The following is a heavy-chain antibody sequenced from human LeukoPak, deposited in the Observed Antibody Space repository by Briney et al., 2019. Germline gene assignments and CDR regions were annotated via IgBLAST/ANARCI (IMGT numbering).Heavy chain of an antibody. J-gene: IGHJ4*02. CDR2: IYPGDSDT. V-gene: IGHV5-51*01. CDR3: AKLSATYHLDY. D-gene: IGHD1-14*01. Sequence: GESLKISCKGSGFSFSTSWIGWVRQMPGKGLEWMGIIYPGDSDTSYSPSFQGQVTISADKSINTAYLQWSSLRASDTAIYYSAKLSATYHLDYWGQGTLVTVSS. CDR1: GFSFSTSW.